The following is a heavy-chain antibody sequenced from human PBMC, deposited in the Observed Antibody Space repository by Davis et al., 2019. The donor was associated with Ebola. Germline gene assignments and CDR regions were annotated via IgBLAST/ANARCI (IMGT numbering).Heavy chain of an antibody. CDR1: GFTFSSYW. CDR2: INSDGSST. J-gene: IGHJ6*02. D-gene: IGHD1-26*01. V-gene: IGHV3-74*01. CDR3: HTGWELHYCYYGMDV. Sequence: PGGSLRLSCAASGFTFSSYWMHWVRQAPGKGLVWVSRINSDGSSTSYADSVKGRFTISRDNAKNTLYLQMNSLRAEDTAVYYCHTGWELHYCYYGMDVWGQGTTVTVSS.